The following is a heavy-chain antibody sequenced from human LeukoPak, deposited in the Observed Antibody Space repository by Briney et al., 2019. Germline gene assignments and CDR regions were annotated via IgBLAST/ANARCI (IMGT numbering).Heavy chain of an antibody. V-gene: IGHV3-53*01. Sequence: GGSLRLSCAASGFIVSNNYMSWVRQAPGKGLEWVSVIFIDGSTYHADSVKGRFTISRDNSKNTLYLQMTGLRAEDTAEYYCAKDTSYYYYYLDVWGKGTTVTISS. CDR1: GFIVSNNY. CDR2: IFIDGST. CDR3: AKDTSYYYYYLDV. J-gene: IGHJ6*03.